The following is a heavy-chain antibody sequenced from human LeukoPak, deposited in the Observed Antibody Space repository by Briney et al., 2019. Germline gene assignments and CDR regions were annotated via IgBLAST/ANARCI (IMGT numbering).Heavy chain of an antibody. CDR1: GNYW. D-gene: IGHD4-17*01. J-gene: IGHJ4*02. V-gene: IGHV3-74*01. Sequence: QPGGSLRLSCAASGNYWMHWVRQAPGKGLVWVSHINSDGSWTSYADSVKGRFTISGDNAKNTLYLQMNSLRAEDTAVYYCARDTDTVTTIRDDWGQGTLVTVSS. CDR3: ARDTDTVTTIRDD. CDR2: INSDGSWT.